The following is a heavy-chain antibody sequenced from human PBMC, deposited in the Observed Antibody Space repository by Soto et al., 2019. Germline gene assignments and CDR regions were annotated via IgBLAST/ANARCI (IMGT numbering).Heavy chain of an antibody. CDR1: GGSISGPY. CDR3: AGDVGYCSGGYCYNWFDP. J-gene: IGHJ5*02. CDR2: IYSSGTT. V-gene: IGHV4-4*07. Sequence: TLSLTCTVSGGSISGPYWSWIRQPAGGGLEWIGRIYSSGTTNYNPSLKSRVTMSVDRSKNQFSLKLTSVTAADTAVYFCAGDVGYCSGGYCYNWFDPWGQGNLVTVSS. D-gene: IGHD2-15*01.